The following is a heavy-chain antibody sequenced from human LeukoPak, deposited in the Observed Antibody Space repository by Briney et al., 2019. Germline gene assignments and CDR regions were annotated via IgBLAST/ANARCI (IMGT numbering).Heavy chain of an antibody. D-gene: IGHD2-2*01. J-gene: IGHJ4*02. Sequence: GGSLRLSCTASGFTFGDYAMTWVRQAPGKGLEWVGFIRSKAYGGTTECAASVKGRFSISRDDSKSIAYLQMNSLKTEDTAVYYCSRGRTSSQIWGQGTLVTVSS. CDR3: SRGRTSSQI. V-gene: IGHV3-49*04. CDR2: IRSKAYGGTT. CDR1: GFTFGDYA.